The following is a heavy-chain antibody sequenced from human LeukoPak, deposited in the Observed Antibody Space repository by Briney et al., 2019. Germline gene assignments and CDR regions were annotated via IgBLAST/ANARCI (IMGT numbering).Heavy chain of an antibody. V-gene: IGHV4-61*02. Sequence: MASETLSLTCTVSGGSISSGSYYWSWIRQPAGKGLEWIGRIYTSGSTNYNPSLKSRVTISVDTSKNQFSLKLSSVTAADTAVYYCARPSTYYYDSSGHGAFDIWGQGTMVTVSS. CDR1: GGSISSGSYY. D-gene: IGHD3-22*01. CDR2: IYTSGST. CDR3: ARPSTYYYDSSGHGAFDI. J-gene: IGHJ3*02.